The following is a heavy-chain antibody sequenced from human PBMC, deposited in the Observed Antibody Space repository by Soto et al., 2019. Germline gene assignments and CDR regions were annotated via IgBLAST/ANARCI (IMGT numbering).Heavy chain of an antibody. CDR1: GGFLSESY. V-gene: IGHV4-34*01. CDR3: VRIRYQLPSSVLWLDP. J-gene: IGHJ5*02. CDR2: INHVGGT. D-gene: IGHD3-16*01. Sequence: NPSETLSLTCAVYGGFLSESYWTWIRQPPGKGLEWIREINHVGGTNYNPSLKSRVTMSVDTSQNQFSLRLISVTAADTAMYFCVRIRYQLPSSVLWLDPWGQGTPVTVSS.